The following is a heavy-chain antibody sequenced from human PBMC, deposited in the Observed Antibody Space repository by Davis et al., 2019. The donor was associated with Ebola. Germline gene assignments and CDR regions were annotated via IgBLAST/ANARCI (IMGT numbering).Heavy chain of an antibody. D-gene: IGHD5-18*01. CDR2: TYYNSKWYS. CDR1: GDSVSINSAG. V-gene: IGHV6-1*01. J-gene: IGHJ6*02. CDR3: ARGWLRGGMDV. Sequence: HSQTLSLTCDISGDSVSINSAGWNLIRQSPSRGLEWLGRTYYNSKWYSDYATSVRGRITINADTSGNKFYLQLNSVTPEDTALYYCARGWLRGGMDVWGEGTTVTV.